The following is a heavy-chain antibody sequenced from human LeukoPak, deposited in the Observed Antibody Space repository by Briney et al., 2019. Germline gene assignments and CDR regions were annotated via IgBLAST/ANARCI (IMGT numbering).Heavy chain of an antibody. Sequence: GASVKVSCKVSGYTLTELSMHWVRQAPGKGLEWMGGFDPEDGETIYAQKFQGRVTMTEDTSTDTAYMELSSLRSEDTAVYYCAAGGSLPYYFDYWGQGTLVTVSS. J-gene: IGHJ4*02. CDR2: FDPEDGET. CDR3: AAGGSLPYYFDY. D-gene: IGHD3-16*01. V-gene: IGHV1-24*01. CDR1: GYTLTELS.